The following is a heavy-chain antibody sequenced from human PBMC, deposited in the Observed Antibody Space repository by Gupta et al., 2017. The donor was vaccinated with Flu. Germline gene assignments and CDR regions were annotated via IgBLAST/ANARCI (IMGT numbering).Heavy chain of an antibody. CDR3: VREERGGHFDH. J-gene: IGHJ4*02. V-gene: IGHV1-46*01. CDR2: LFPSDGAT. D-gene: IGHD3-16*01. Sequence: QVQLVQSGTEMKKPGASVKLSCKASGYTFTNLYLHWVRQAPGQGLEWLGILFPSDGATNYPQRFRGRVTMTRDTSTRTVYMELSSLSSEDTAMYYCVREERGGHFDHWGQGTLVTVSS. CDR1: GYTFTNLY.